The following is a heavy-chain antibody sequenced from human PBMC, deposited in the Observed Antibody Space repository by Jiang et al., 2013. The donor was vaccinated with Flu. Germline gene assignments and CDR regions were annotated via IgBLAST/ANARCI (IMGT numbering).Heavy chain of an antibody. Sequence: QLVESGAEVKKPGASVQVSCKASGNTFTTYFVHWVRQAPGQGLEWMGMINPSGGTTNYAQKFQGRLTMTRDTSTSTVYMDLSSLRSEDTAVYYCARAASPVYYESSGYYPYNSIDPWGQGTLVTVST. CDR1: GNTFTTYF. D-gene: IGHD3-22*01. CDR2: INPSGGTT. V-gene: IGHV1-46*01. J-gene: IGHJ5*02. CDR3: ARAASPVYYESSGYYPYNSIDP.